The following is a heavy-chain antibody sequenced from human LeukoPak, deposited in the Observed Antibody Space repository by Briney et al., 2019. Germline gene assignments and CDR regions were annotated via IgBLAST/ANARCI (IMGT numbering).Heavy chain of an antibody. CDR3: ARGGTAARLMSFDP. V-gene: IGHV1-2*02. D-gene: IGHD2-21*02. CDR1: GYTFTGYY. CDR2: INPNGGGT. Sequence: ASVKVSCKASGYTFTGYYMHWVRQAPGQGLEWMGWINPNGGGTNYAQKFQGRVTMTRDTSISTAYMELSRLRSDDTAVYYCARGGTAARLMSFDPWGQGTLVTVSS. J-gene: IGHJ5*02.